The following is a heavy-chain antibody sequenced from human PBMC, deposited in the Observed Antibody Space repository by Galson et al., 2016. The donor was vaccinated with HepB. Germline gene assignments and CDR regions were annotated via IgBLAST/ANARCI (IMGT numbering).Heavy chain of an antibody. J-gene: IGHJ4*02. D-gene: IGHD6-13*01. Sequence: TLSPTCTVSGATISITGYFWSWIRQHPKRGLEWIGYISHSGSAYFKPSLKSRVTISVDTSKNQFSLDVRSVTAADTAVYFCARYGSWTGFDQWGQGTLVTVSS. CDR2: ISHSGSA. V-gene: IGHV4-31*03. CDR1: GATISITGYF. CDR3: ARYGSWTGFDQ.